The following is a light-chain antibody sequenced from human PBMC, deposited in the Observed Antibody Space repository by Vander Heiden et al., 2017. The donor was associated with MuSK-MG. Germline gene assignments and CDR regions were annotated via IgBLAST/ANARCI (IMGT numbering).Light chain of an antibody. CDR2: AAS. V-gene: IGKV1-39*01. J-gene: IGKJ5*01. CDR3: QQTYSAFT. Sequence: DIHTTHSPSSLSASVGDRVTFTCRASQSISSYLNWDQQKPGKAPKLLIYAASSLQSGVPSRVSGSGSGTDFTLTISCLQPEDFATYYCQQTYSAFTFGQGTRLEIK. CDR1: QSISSY.